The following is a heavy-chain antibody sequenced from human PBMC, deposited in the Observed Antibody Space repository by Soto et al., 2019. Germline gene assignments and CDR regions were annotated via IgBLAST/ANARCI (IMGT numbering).Heavy chain of an antibody. CDR3: ARVRYDILTGYRNWFDP. Sequence: PSETLSLTCAVYGGSFSGYYWSWIRQPPGKGLEWIGEINHSRSTNYNPSLKSRVTISVDTSKNQFSLKLSSVTAADTAVYYCARVRYDILTGYRNWFDPWGQGTLVTVSS. J-gene: IGHJ5*02. D-gene: IGHD3-9*01. V-gene: IGHV4-34*01. CDR2: INHSRST. CDR1: GGSFSGYY.